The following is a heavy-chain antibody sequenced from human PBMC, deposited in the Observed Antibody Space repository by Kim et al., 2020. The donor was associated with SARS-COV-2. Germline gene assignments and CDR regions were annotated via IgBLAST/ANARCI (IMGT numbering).Heavy chain of an antibody. V-gene: IGHV3-7*01. J-gene: IGHJ4*02. D-gene: IGHD3-22*01. CDR3: ARDPLTYYYDSSGYYYEYYCDY. Sequence: GGSLRLSCAASGFTFSSYWMSWVRQAPGKGLEWVANIKQDGSEKYYVDSVKGRFTISRDNAKNSLYLQMNSLRAEDTAVYYCARDPLTYYYDSSGYYYEYYCDYWGQETLVTVSS. CDR1: GFTFSSYW. CDR2: IKQDGSEK.